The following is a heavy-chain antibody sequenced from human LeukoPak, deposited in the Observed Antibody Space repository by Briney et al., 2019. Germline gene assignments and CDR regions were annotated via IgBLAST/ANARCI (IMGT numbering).Heavy chain of an antibody. D-gene: IGHD6-19*01. CDR2: INPNSGGT. CDR3: ARRPGIAMADSVKAYYFDS. V-gene: IGHV1-2*02. CDR1: GYTLTGYY. Sequence: ASVKASCKASGYTLTGYYMHWVRQAPGQGLEWMGWINPNSGGTNYAQKFQGRVTMTRDTSISTAYMELSRLRPEDTSIYYCARRPGIAMADSVKAYYFDSWGQGTLVTVSS. J-gene: IGHJ4*02.